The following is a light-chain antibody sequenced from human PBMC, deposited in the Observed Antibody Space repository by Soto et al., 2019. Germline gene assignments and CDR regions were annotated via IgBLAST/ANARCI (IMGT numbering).Light chain of an antibody. CDR2: AAS. V-gene: IGKV1-39*01. Sequence: DIQMTQSPSSLSASVGDRVIITCRASQSIRIYLNWYQKKPGKAPKLLIYAASNLQSGVPSRFSGSGTGTDFTLTISSLQPEDSATYYCQQSYSAPFTFGPGTKVDIK. CDR3: QQSYSAPFT. J-gene: IGKJ3*01. CDR1: QSIRIY.